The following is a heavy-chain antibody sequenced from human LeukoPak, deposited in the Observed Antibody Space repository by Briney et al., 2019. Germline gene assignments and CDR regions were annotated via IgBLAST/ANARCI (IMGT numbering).Heavy chain of an antibody. CDR1: GGSFSGYY. J-gene: IGHJ4*02. CDR3: ARAPKPRTDYDFWSGYYREARYFDY. Sequence: SETLSLTCAVYGGSFSGYYWSWIRQPPGKGLEWIGEINHSVSTKYNPSLKSRVTISVDTSKNQFSLKLSSVTAADTAVYYCARAPKPRTDYDFWSGYYREARYFDYWGQGTLVTVSS. V-gene: IGHV4-34*01. D-gene: IGHD3-3*01. CDR2: INHSVST.